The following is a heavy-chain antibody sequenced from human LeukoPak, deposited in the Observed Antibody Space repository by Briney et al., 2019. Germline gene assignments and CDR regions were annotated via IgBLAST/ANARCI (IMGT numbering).Heavy chain of an antibody. V-gene: IGHV1-46*03. Sequence: ASVTVSCKAAGHSFTSYFMNRVRQAPGQWLEWMGMTNPSGGSTSYAQKFQGRVTMTRDTSTSTVYMELSSLRSEDTAVYYCARGVGATTPADGFDIWGQGTMVTVSS. CDR3: ARGVGATTPADGFDI. CDR2: TNPSGGST. CDR1: GHSFTSYF. D-gene: IGHD1-26*01. J-gene: IGHJ3*02.